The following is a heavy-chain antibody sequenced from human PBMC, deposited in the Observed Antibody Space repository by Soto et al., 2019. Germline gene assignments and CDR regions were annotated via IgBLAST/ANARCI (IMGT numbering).Heavy chain of an antibody. Sequence: QVQLVQSGAEVKKPGSSVKVSCKASGATFSSYTLSWVRQAPGQGLERMGGTIPLFGTSNDAMIFQGRVSVSADESTSTVYMKLSGLRAGDSAMYYCASDRDVPATRPRGAFDIWGQGTLISLSS. CDR1: GATFSSYT. V-gene: IGHV1-69*01. J-gene: IGHJ3*02. CDR2: TIPLFGTS. CDR3: ASDRDVPATRPRGAFDI. D-gene: IGHD6-6*01.